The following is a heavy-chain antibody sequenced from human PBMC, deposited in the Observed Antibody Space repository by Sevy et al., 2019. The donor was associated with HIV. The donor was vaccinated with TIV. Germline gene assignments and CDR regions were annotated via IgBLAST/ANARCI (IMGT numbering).Heavy chain of an antibody. CDR3: ARAGYYYGSGSYYNGYYYGMDV. CDR2: INHSGST. D-gene: IGHD3-10*01. J-gene: IGHJ6*02. Sequence: SETLSLTCAVYGGSFSGYYWSWIRQPPGKGLEWIGEINHSGSTNYNPSLKSRVTISVDTSKNQVSLKLSSVTAADTAVYYCARAGYYYGSGSYYNGYYYGMDVWGQGTTVTVSS. CDR1: GGSFSGYY. V-gene: IGHV4-34*01.